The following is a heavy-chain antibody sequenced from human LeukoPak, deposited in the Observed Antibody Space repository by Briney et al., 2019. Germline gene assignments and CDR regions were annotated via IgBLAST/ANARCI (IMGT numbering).Heavy chain of an antibody. Sequence: SETLSLTCTVSGGSISSYYWSWIRQPPGKGLEWIGGIYYSGSTYYSPSLKSRVTISVDTSKNQFSLNLSSVTAADTAVYYCARVGKGAAAAPRAFDIWGQGTMVTVSS. CDR1: GGSISSYY. D-gene: IGHD6-13*01. CDR3: ARVGKGAAAAPRAFDI. CDR2: IYYSGST. V-gene: IGHV4-59*12. J-gene: IGHJ3*02.